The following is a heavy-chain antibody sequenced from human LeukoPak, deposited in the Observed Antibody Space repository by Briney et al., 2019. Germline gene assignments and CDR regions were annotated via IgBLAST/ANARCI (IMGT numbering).Heavy chain of an antibody. J-gene: IGHJ5*02. CDR3: ARLQQTIGNWFDP. D-gene: IGHD5-18*01. CDR2: INPNSGGT. Sequence: GASVKVSCKASGYTFTGYNMHWVRQAPGQGLEWMGWINPNSGGTNYAQKFQGRVTMTRDTSISTAYMELSRLRSDDTAVYYCARLQQTIGNWFDPWGQGTLVTVSS. V-gene: IGHV1-2*02. CDR1: GYTFTGYN.